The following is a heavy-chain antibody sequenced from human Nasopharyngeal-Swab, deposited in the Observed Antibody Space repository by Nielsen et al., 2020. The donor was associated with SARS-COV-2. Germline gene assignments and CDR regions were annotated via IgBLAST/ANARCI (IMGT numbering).Heavy chain of an antibody. Sequence: GASLKISCVASGFTFSPYWMSWVRQTPGKGLEWVANIKEDGSEKYYVDSVTGRFTISRYNAKNSLYLQMNSLRVEDTGVYYCTRAGRPVDYWGQGTLVTVSS. CDR2: IKEDGSEK. D-gene: IGHD1-26*01. J-gene: IGHJ4*02. CDR3: TRAGRPVDY. V-gene: IGHV3-7*01. CDR1: GFTFSPYW.